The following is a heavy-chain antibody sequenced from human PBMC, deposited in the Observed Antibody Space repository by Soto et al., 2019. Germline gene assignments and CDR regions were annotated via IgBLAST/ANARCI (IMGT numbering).Heavy chain of an antibody. D-gene: IGHD6-19*01. CDR3: AQPGPSGWYYFDY. CDR2: ISGSGGST. V-gene: IGHV3-23*01. J-gene: IGHJ4*02. CDR1: GFTFSSYA. Sequence: GGSLILSCAASGFTFSSYAMSWVRQAPGKGLEWVSAISGSGGSTYYADSVKGRFTISRDNSKNTLYLQMNSLRAEDTAVYYCAQPGPSGWYYFDYWGQGTLVTVSS.